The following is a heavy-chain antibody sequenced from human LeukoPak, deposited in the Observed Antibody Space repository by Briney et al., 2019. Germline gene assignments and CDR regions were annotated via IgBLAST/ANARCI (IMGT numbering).Heavy chain of an antibody. D-gene: IGHD1-1*01. J-gene: IGHJ4*02. CDR3: VTRGTTGTKYLEH. Sequence: PGGSLRLSCAASGFTFSSYVMTWVRQAPGIGLEWVSTISVCGGSTYYADSVKGRFTISRDNSKNTLHLQMNSLRVGDTAVYYCVTRGTTGTKYLEHWGQGTLVTVSS. CDR1: GFTFSSYV. V-gene: IGHV3-23*01. CDR2: ISVCGGST.